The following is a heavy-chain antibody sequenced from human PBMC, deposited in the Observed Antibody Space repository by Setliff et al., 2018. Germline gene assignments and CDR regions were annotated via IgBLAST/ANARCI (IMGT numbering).Heavy chain of an antibody. J-gene: IGHJ6*03. D-gene: IGHD3-3*01. CDR1: GFVFSSYG. V-gene: IGHV3-33*08. CDR2: ISYDEETE. Sequence: PGGSLRLSCTPSGFVFSSYGMHWVRQAPDKGLEWVGLISYDEETEYYADSVKGRFTISRDNSKNTLYLQMNSLRAEDTAVYYCARDGGLLQFLEWSRSYMDVWGKGTTVTVSS. CDR3: ARDGGLLQFLEWSRSYMDV.